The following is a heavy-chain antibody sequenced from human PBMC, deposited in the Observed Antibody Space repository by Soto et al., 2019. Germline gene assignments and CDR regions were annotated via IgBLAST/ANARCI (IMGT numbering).Heavy chain of an antibody. Sequence: QVQLQESGPGLVKPSGTLSLTCAVSGGSISSSNWWSWVRQPPGRGLVWIGEIYHSGSTNYNPSHKSRVPRSIDQSQNKFSLKLSAVTAADTAVYYCARDRCSGGSCYSGREWGYFDYWGQGTLVTVSP. V-gene: IGHV4-4*02. CDR2: IYHSGST. CDR1: GGSISSSNW. J-gene: IGHJ4*02. D-gene: IGHD2-15*01. CDR3: ARDRCSGGSCYSGREWGYFDY.